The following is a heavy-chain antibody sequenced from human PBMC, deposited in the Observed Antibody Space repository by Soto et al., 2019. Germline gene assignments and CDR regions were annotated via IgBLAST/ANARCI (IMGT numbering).Heavy chain of an antibody. Sequence: PSETLSLTCPVSGGSLSSSSNHWGWVRQPPGKGLEGIGNIYYSKNTYYNPSLKSRVTISVDTSKNQFSLRLTSVTAADTAVYYCARDQRDGESYYGYHDHWGQGTRVTVSS. V-gene: IGHV4-39*02. CDR2: IYYSKNT. CDR1: GGSLSSSSNH. CDR3: ARDQRDGESYYGYHDH. D-gene: IGHD3-10*01. J-gene: IGHJ5*02.